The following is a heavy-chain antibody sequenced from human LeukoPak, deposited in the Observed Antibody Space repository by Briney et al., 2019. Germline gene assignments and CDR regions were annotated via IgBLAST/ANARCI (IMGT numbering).Heavy chain of an antibody. CDR1: GFTFSSYG. D-gene: IGHD6-19*01. CDR3: ARVAVAGPNYYMDV. V-gene: IGHV3-30*02. J-gene: IGHJ6*03. Sequence: GGSLRLSCAASGFTFSSYGMYWVRQAPGKGLEWVAFIRYDGSNKYYADSVKGRFTVSRDNSKNTLYLQMNSLRAEDTAVYYCARVAVAGPNYYMDVWGKGTTVTISS. CDR2: IRYDGSNK.